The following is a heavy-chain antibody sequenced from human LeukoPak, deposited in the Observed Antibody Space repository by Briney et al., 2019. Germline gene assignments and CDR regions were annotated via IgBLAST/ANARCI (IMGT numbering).Heavy chain of an antibody. CDR1: GLTFSSYA. J-gene: IGHJ4*02. CDR3: AREAYYGSGRSRQPSPV. Sequence: GTSLRLSCAASGLTFSSYAMYWVRQAPGKGLEWVALISKDGSDEDHADSVKGRLTISRDNSKDTLYLQMISLRIEDTAVYYCAREAYYGSGRSRQPSPVWGQGTLVTVSS. V-gene: IGHV3-30*01. D-gene: IGHD3-10*01. CDR2: ISKDGSDE.